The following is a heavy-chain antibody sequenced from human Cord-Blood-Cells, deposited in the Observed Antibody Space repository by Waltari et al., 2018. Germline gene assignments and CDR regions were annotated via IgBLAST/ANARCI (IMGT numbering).Heavy chain of an antibody. CDR1: GFTFSSYW. V-gene: IGHV3-7*01. J-gene: IGHJ4*02. CDR3: ARDGRYYYDSSGYYFDY. CDR2: IKQDGSEK. Sequence: EVQLVASGGGLVQPGGSLRLSCAASGFTFSSYWMSWVRQAPGKGREWVANIKQDGSEKYYVDSVKGRFTISRDNAKNSLYLQMNSLRAEDTAVYYCARDGRYYYDSSGYYFDYWGQGTLVTVSS. D-gene: IGHD3-22*01.